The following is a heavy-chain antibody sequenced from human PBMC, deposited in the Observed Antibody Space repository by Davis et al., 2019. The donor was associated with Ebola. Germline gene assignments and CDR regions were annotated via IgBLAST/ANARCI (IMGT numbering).Heavy chain of an antibody. CDR3: ARDGELNDFWSGYFDY. CDR1: GFTVSNNY. D-gene: IGHD3-3*01. V-gene: IGHV3-7*01. Sequence: GESLKISCAASGFTVSNNYMSWVRQAPGKGLEWVANIKQDGSEKYYVDSVKGRFTISRDNAKNSLYLQMNSLRAEDTAVYYCARDGELNDFWSGYFDYWGQGTLVTVSS. J-gene: IGHJ4*02. CDR2: IKQDGSEK.